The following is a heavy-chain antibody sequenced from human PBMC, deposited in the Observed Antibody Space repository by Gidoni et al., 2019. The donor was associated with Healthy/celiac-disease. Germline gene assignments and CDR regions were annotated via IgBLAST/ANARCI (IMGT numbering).Heavy chain of an antibody. J-gene: IGHJ6*03. Sequence: QLQLQESGPGLVKPSETLSLTCTVSGGSISSSSYYWGWIRQPPGTGLEWIGSIYYSGSTYYNPSLKSRVTISVDTSKNQFSLKLSSVTAADTAVYYCARQEEGYWYYYYYYMDVWGKGTTVTVSS. CDR2: IYYSGST. CDR3: ARQEEGYWYYYYYYMDV. CDR1: GGSISSSSYY. D-gene: IGHD3-22*01. V-gene: IGHV4-39*01.